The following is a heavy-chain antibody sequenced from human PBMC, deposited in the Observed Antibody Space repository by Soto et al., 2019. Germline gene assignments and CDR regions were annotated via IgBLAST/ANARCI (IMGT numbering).Heavy chain of an antibody. J-gene: IGHJ4*02. D-gene: IGHD2-15*01. Sequence: SETLSLTCTVSGGSISSYYWSWIRQPAGKGLEWIGRIYTSGSTNYNPSLKSRVTMSVDTSKNQFSLKLSSVTAADTAAYYCAREGRGYCSGGSCYSTYYFDYWGQGTLVTVSS. CDR2: IYTSGST. CDR3: AREGRGYCSGGSCYSTYYFDY. V-gene: IGHV4-4*07. CDR1: GGSISSYY.